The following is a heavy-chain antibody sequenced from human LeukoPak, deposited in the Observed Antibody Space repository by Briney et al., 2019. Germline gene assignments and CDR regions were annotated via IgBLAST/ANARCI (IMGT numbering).Heavy chain of an antibody. CDR1: GGSVSSGSYY. V-gene: IGHV4-61*01. CDR3: ARVGAVAGVDY. Sequence: SETLSLTCTVSGGSVSSGSYYWSWIRQPPGKGLEWIGYIYYSGGTNYNPSLKSRVIISVDTSKNQFSLKLSSVTAADTAVYYCARVGAVAGVDYWGQGTLATVSS. CDR2: IYYSGGT. J-gene: IGHJ4*02. D-gene: IGHD6-19*01.